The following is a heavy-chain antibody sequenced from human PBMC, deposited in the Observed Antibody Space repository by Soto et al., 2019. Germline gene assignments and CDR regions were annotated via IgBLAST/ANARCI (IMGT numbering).Heavy chain of an antibody. D-gene: IGHD3-22*01. J-gene: IGHJ4*02. V-gene: IGHV4-4*02. CDR3: VRMSVVGYFDY. Sequence: PSETLSLTCTVSGASITGSDWWSWVRQTPEKGLEGXGEXYXXXXXNXXPSLKSRVTISQDKSKNQFSLNLTSVTAADTAVYSCVRMSVVGYFDYWGRGSLVTVSS. CDR2: XYXXXXX. CDR1: GASITGSDW.